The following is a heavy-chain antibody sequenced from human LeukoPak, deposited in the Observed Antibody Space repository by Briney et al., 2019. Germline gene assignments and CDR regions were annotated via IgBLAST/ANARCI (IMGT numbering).Heavy chain of an antibody. D-gene: IGHD3-3*01. J-gene: IGHJ4*02. CDR1: GGTFSSYA. Sequence: GASVKVPCKASGGTFSSYAISWVRQAPGQGLEWMGGIIPIFGTANYAQKFQGRVTITADESTSTAYMELSSLRSEDTAVYYCARDLYDFWSGSGYWGQGTLVTVSS. CDR3: ARDLYDFWSGSGY. CDR2: IIPIFGTA. V-gene: IGHV1-69*13.